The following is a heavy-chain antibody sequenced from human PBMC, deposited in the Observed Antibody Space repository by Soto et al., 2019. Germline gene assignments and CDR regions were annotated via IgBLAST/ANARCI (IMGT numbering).Heavy chain of an antibody. CDR1: GFTFSSYG. CDR2: IWYDGSNK. V-gene: IGHV3-33*08. D-gene: IGHD5-18*01. Sequence: QVQMVESGGGVVQPGKSLRLSCAASGFTFSSYGMHWVRQAPGKGLEWVAVIWYDGSNKDYADSVRGRFTISRDNSKNPLYLQINSLGAEDTALYYRGREKDSTMGPSFDSWGQGTLVTVSS. CDR3: GREKDSTMGPSFDS. J-gene: IGHJ4*02.